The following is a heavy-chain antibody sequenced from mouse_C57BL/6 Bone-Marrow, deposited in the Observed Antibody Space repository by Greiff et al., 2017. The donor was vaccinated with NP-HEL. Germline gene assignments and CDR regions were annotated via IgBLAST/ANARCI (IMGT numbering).Heavy chain of an antibody. CDR3: AVITTVVAPYAMDY. CDR1: GYTFTSYW. CDR2: IYPGSGST. D-gene: IGHD1-1*01. V-gene: IGHV1-55*01. Sequence: QVQLQQPGAELVKPGASVKMSCKASGYTFTSYWITWVKQRPGQGLEWIGDIYPGSGSTNYNEKFKSKATLTEDTSSSTAYMQLSSLTSEDSAVYYCAVITTVVAPYAMDYWGQGTSVTVSS. J-gene: IGHJ4*01.